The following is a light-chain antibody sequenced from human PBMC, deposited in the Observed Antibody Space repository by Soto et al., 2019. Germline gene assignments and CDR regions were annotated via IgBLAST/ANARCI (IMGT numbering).Light chain of an antibody. V-gene: IGKV1-6*01. CDR3: LQDYNYPWT. CDR1: QGIRND. Sequence: AIQMTQSPSSLSASVGDRVTITCRASQGIRNDLGWYQQKPGKAPKLLIYAASSLQSGVPSRFSGGGSGTDFPLTISSLQPEDFATYYCLQDYNYPWTFGQGTKVEIK. CDR2: AAS. J-gene: IGKJ1*01.